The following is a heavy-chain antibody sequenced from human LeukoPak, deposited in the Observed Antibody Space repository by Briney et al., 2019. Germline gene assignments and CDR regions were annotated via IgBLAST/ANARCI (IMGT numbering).Heavy chain of an antibody. D-gene: IGHD6-19*01. Sequence: SQTLSLTCTVSGGSISSGGYYWSWIRQHPGKGLEWIGYIYYSGSTNYNPSLKSRVTISVDTSKNQFSLKLSSVTAADTAVYYCAREREQWLERPCAFDIWGQGTMVTVSS. J-gene: IGHJ3*02. V-gene: IGHV4-31*03. CDR1: GGSISSGGYY. CDR3: AREREQWLERPCAFDI. CDR2: IYYSGST.